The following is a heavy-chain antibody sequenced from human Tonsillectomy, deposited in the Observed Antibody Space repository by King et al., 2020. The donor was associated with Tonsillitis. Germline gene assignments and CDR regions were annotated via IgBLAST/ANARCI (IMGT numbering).Heavy chain of an antibody. CDR3: ARVRGGAGGTRYDGMDV. Sequence: HVQLVQSGAEVKKPGASVKISCKASGYTFSNYAVHWVRQAPGQRLEWMGWTNAVNGNTVYSQKFQGRITIIRDTYAGTAYMELSRLRSEDTAVYYCARVRGGAGGTRYDGMDVGGQGTTVTVSS. D-gene: IGHD1-1*01. CDR2: TNAVNGNT. J-gene: IGHJ6*02. CDR1: GYTFSNYA. V-gene: IGHV1-3*01.